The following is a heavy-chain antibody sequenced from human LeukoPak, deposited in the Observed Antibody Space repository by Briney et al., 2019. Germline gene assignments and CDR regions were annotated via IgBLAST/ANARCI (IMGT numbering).Heavy chain of an antibody. J-gene: IGHJ4*02. V-gene: IGHV4-31*03. D-gene: IGHD3-10*01. Sequence: SETLSLTCTVSGTSISSSTYYYWRWIRQHPGETPEWMGYIYYLDATYYNPSLKSRVSISVAASENQFSLKLTSVTAADTAVYYCARLNYYDSGSLTYSFDYWGQGTLVTVSP. CDR3: ARLNYYDSGSLTYSFDY. CDR1: GTSISSSTYY. CDR2: IYYLDAT.